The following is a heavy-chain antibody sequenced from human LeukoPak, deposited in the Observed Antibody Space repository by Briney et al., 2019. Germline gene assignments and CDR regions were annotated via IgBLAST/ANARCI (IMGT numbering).Heavy chain of an antibody. CDR1: GYTFTSYG. Sequence: ASVKVSCKASGYTFTSYGISWVRQAPGQGLEWMGWISAYNGNTNYAQKLQGRVTMPTDTSTSTAYMELRSLGSDDTAVYYCARDLTGYSSGWYYPPLDYWGQGTLVTVSS. CDR2: ISAYNGNT. CDR3: ARDLTGYSSGWYYPPLDY. D-gene: IGHD6-19*01. V-gene: IGHV1-18*01. J-gene: IGHJ4*02.